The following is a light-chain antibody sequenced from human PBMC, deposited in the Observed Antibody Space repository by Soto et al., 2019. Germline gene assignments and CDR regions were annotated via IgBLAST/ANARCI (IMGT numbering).Light chain of an antibody. J-gene: IGKJ2*01. CDR3: QQYNSYSYT. V-gene: IGKV1-5*01. CDR2: DAS. CDR1: QSISSW. Sequence: ASVGDRVTITCRASQSISSWLAWYQQKPGKAPKLLIYDASSLESGVPSRFSGSGSGTEFTLTISSLQPDDFATYYCQQYNSYSYTFGQGTKVDIK.